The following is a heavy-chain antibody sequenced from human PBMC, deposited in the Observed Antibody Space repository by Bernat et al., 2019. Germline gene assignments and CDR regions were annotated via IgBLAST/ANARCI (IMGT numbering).Heavy chain of an antibody. CDR1: GGSISSSSYY. D-gene: IGHD3-3*01. V-gene: IGHV4-39*01. CDR2: IYYSGST. J-gene: IGHJ6*02. CDR3: ARHEYYDFWSGYGMEV. Sequence: QLQLQESGPGLVKPSETLSLTCTVSGGSISSSSYYWGWIRQPPGKGLEWIGSIYYSGSTYYNPSLKSRVTISVDTSQNQVSLNLGSVSAADTAVYYCARHEYYDFWSGYGMEVWGQRTTVTVSS.